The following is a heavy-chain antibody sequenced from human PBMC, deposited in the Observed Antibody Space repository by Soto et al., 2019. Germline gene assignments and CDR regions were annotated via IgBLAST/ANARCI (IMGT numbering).Heavy chain of an antibody. V-gene: IGHV4-30-4*01. D-gene: IGHD3-10*01. CDR3: ARNKEFGPFDY. CDR1: GGSISSGDYY. CDR2: IYYSGST. J-gene: IGHJ4*02. Sequence: SETLSLTCTVSGGSISSGDYYWSWIRQPPGKGLEWIGYIYYSGSTYYNPSLKSRVTMSVDTSKNQFSLKLSSVTAVDTAVYYCARNKEFGPFDYWGQGTLVTVSS.